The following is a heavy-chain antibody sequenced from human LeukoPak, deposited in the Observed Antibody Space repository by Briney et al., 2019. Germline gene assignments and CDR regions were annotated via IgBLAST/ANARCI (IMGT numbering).Heavy chain of an antibody. Sequence: GGSLRLSCAASGFTFCSYAMSWVRQAPGKGLEWVSDISGSGGNTYYADSVKGRFTISRDNSNNSLSLQMNSLSAEDTAVYYCARARGRWQLLPLDFWGQGTLVTVSS. CDR1: GFTFCSYA. J-gene: IGHJ4*02. D-gene: IGHD4-23*01. CDR2: ISGSGGNT. V-gene: IGHV3-23*01. CDR3: ARARGRWQLLPLDF.